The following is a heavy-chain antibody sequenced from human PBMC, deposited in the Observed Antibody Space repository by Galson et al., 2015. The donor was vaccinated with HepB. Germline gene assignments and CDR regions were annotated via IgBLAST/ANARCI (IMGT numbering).Heavy chain of an antibody. V-gene: IGHV5-51*03. CDR1: GYSFTSYW. D-gene: IGHD3-22*01. J-gene: IGHJ4*02. CDR2: IYPGDSGT. Sequence: QSGAEVKKPGESLKISCKGSGYSFTSYWIGWVRQMPGKGLEWMGIIYPGDSGTRYSPSFQGQVTISADKSISTAYLQWSSLKASDTAMYYCASITRANNYDSSGYYSFDYWGQGTLVTVSS. CDR3: ASITRANNYDSSGYYSFDY.